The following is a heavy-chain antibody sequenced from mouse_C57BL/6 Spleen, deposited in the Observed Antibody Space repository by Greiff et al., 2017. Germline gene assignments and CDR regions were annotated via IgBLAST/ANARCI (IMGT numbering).Heavy chain of an antibody. CDR3: AIYGSRTRAMDY. V-gene: IGHV1-52*01. CDR1: GYTFTSYW. D-gene: IGHD1-1*01. CDR2: IDPSDSET. J-gene: IGHJ4*01. Sequence: QVQLQQPGAELVRPGSSVTLSCKASGYTFTSYWMHWVKQRPIQGLEWIGNIDPSDSETHYNQKFKDKATLTVDKSSSTAYMQLSSLTSEDSAVYYCAIYGSRTRAMDYWGQGTSVTVSS.